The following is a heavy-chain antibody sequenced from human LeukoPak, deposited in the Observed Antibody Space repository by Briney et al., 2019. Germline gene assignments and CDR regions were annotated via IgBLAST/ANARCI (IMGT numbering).Heavy chain of an antibody. CDR1: GFTFSNYA. CDR2: INASGRGA. Sequence: GGSLRLSCVASGFTFSNYAMRWVREAPGKGLEWVSVINASGRGAYYADSAKGRFTISRDNLKNTLYQQMISLRAEDMAVYYCAKDLDLAPDYWGQRTLVTVSS. D-gene: IGHD3/OR15-3a*01. CDR3: AKDLDLAPDY. V-gene: IGHV3-23*01. J-gene: IGHJ4*02.